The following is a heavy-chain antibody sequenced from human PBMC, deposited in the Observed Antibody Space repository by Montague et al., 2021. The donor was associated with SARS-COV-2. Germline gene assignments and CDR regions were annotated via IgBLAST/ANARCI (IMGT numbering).Heavy chain of an antibody. D-gene: IGHD5-24*01. CDR2: VDHSGNT. Sequence: SKTLSLTCAVYGGSFHIFSWGWIRQSPGKGLEWIGEVDHSGNTKYNPSLKSRVTISVDTSKNQFSLNLTSVTAADTAIYYCARGTRAVQITPGFRYWGQGTQVAVSS. V-gene: IGHV4-34*01. J-gene: IGHJ4*02. CDR1: GGSFHIFS. CDR3: ARGTRAVQITPGFRY.